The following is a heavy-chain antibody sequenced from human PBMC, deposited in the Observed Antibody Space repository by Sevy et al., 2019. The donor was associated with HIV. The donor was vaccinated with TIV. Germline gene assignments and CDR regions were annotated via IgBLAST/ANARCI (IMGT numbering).Heavy chain of an antibody. CDR1: GFTSTPYA. D-gene: IGHD3-22*01. CDR2: ISGSGAIT. V-gene: IGHV3-23*01. CDR3: AKDRYYFDSSGYYYHHDAFDV. Sequence: GGSLRLSCATSGFTSTPYAVAWVRQAPGKGLEWVAAISGSGAITYYADSRRARLIISRDRTNKTVYLQMKRLRAEDTALYYCAKDRYYFDSSGYYYHHDAFDVWGRGTMVTVSS. J-gene: IGHJ3*01.